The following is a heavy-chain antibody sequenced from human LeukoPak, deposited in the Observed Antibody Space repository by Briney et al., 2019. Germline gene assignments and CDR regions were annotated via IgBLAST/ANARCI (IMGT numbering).Heavy chain of an antibody. D-gene: IGHD1-26*01. CDR1: GGSISSYY. CDR3: ARHGYSIVGATRDY. Sequence: SETLSLTCTVSGGSISSYYWSWIRQPPGKGLEWIGCIYYSGSTYYNPSLKSRVTISVDTSKNQFSLKLSSVTAADTAVYYCARHGYSIVGATRDYWGQGTLVTVSS. CDR2: IYYSGST. V-gene: IGHV4-59*04. J-gene: IGHJ4*02.